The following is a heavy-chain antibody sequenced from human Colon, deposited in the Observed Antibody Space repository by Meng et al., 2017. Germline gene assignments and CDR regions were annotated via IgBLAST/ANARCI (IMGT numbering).Heavy chain of an antibody. CDR1: GYSFTGYY. V-gene: IGHV1-2*02. Sequence: QVQLGQSGAEVGKPGASVKVSCKASGYSFTGYYIHWVRQAPGQGLEWMGWIDPNSGGTNYAQKFQGRVTMTGVTSITTAYMELSSLRSEDTAVYYCARGGLHDYGGHWGQGTLVTVSS. CDR3: ARGGLHDYGGH. J-gene: IGHJ4*02. CDR2: IDPNSGGT. D-gene: IGHD4-23*01.